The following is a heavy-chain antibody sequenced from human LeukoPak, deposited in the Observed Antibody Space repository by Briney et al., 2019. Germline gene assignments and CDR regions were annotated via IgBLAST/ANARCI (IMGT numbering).Heavy chain of an antibody. V-gene: IGHV4-34*01. CDR1: GGSFSGYY. CDR3: ASLGATRDY. CDR2: INHSGST. J-gene: IGHJ4*02. D-gene: IGHD1-26*01. Sequence: SETLTLTCAVYGGSFSGYYWSWIRQPPGKGLEWIGEINHSGSTNYNPSLKSRVTISVDTSKNQFSLKLSSVTAADTAVYYCASLGATRDYWGQGTLVTVSS.